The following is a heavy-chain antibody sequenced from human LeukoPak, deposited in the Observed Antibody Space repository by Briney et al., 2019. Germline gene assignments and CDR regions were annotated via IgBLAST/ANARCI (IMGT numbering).Heavy chain of an antibody. J-gene: IGHJ4*02. CDR1: AFTCTSYG. D-gene: IGHD3-9*01. CDR2: VSAYNGNT. Sequence: ASVKVSCKASAFTCTSYGISWVRQAPGQGPEWMGWVSAYNGNTNYAQKLRGRVTMTTDTSTSTAYMELRSLRSDDTAVYYCARGGFTDYSGLDYWGQGTLVTVSS. CDR3: ARGGFTDYSGLDY. V-gene: IGHV1-18*04.